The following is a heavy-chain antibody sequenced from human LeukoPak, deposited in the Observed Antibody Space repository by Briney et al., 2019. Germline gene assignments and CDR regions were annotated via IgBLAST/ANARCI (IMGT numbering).Heavy chain of an antibody. CDR2: IKQDGSEK. CDR3: ARVGDIVVVPAAPFDY. Sequence: GGALRLSCAASGFTFTSYRMSWVRQAPGKGLEWMANIKQDGSEKYYVDSVKGRFTISRDNAKNSLYLQMNSLRAEDTAVYYCARVGDIVVVPAAPFDYWGQGTLVTVSS. D-gene: IGHD2-2*01. CDR1: GFTFTSYR. J-gene: IGHJ4*02. V-gene: IGHV3-7*01.